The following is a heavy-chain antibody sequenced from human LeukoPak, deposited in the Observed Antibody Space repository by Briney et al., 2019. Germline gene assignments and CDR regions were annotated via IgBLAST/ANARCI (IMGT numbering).Heavy chain of an antibody. V-gene: IGHV1-8*01. CDR1: GFIFTSYD. CDR2: MNPITGNT. D-gene: IGHD3-10*01. CDR3: VRDGEGVAISVNYWFDP. Sequence: GASVKVSCRASGFIFTSYDINWVRQATGQGLEWMGWMNPITGNTGYARQSQGRIIMTRDTSTSTAYMELTSLRSEDTAVYYCVRDGEGVAISVNYWFDPWGQGTLVTVSS. J-gene: IGHJ5*02.